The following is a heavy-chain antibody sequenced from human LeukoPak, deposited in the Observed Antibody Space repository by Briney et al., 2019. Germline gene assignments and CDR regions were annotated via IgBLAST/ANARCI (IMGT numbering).Heavy chain of an antibody. J-gene: IGHJ3*01. CDR3: AREQYLAYDVFGF. D-gene: IGHD4-11*01. V-gene: IGHV4-59*01. CDR1: GGSISSYY. CDR2: VHFSGTT. Sequence: SETLSLTCTVSGGSISSYYWNWIRQPPGRGLEWIGYVHFSGTTSFNPSLKSRVTISVDTSKNQFSLRLSSVTAADTAVYYCAREQYLAYDVFGFWGQGTMVTVSS.